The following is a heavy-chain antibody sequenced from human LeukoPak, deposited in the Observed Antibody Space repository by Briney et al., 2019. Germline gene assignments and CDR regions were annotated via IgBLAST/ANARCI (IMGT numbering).Heavy chain of an antibody. CDR1: GGSFSGYY. V-gene: IGHV4-31*11. Sequence: SETLSLTCAVYGGSFSGYYWSWIRQHPGKGLEWIGYIYYSGSTYYNPSPKSRVTISVDTSKNQFSLKLSSVTAADTAVYYCARDWGYDFWSGPRPYYYYGMDVWGQGTTVTVSS. J-gene: IGHJ6*02. CDR3: ARDWGYDFWSGPRPYYYYGMDV. D-gene: IGHD3-3*01. CDR2: IYYSGST.